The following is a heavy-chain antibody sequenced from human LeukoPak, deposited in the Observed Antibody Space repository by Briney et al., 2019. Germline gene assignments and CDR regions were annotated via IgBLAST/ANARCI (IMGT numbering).Heavy chain of an antibody. CDR2: IFYSGNL. J-gene: IGHJ6*02. CDR1: GDSIDGHY. CDR3: ARLTREDGIDV. V-gene: IGHV4-59*11. Sequence: SETLSLTCTVSGDSIDGHYWTWIRLHPGKGLEWIGYIFYSGNLNYNPSLKSRVTISLDTSKSQFSLRLTSVTAADTAMYHCARLTREDGIDVWGPGTTVTVSS. D-gene: IGHD2-2*01.